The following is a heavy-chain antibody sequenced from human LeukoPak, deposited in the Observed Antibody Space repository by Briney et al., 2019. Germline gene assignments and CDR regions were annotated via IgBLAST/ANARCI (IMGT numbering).Heavy chain of an antibody. D-gene: IGHD3-10*01. Sequence: PSETLSLTCTVSGGSISCSSYYWGWIRQPPGKGLEWIGSIYYSGSTYYNPSLKSRVTISVDTSKNQFSLKLSSVTAADTAVYYCASYGSGSYSPGYFDYWGQGTLVTVSS. J-gene: IGHJ4*02. CDR2: IYYSGST. CDR1: GGSISCSSYY. V-gene: IGHV4-39*01. CDR3: ASYGSGSYSPGYFDY.